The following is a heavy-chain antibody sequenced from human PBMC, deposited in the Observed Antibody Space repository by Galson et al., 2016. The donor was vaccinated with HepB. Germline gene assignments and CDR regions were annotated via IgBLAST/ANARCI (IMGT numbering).Heavy chain of an antibody. J-gene: IGHJ4*02. CDR1: GFIVSDYW. CDR3: AAHKRQRVSDYEDY. CDR2: ISPDGTST. Sequence: SLRLSCAASGFIVSDYWVHWVRQPPGKGLVWVSRISPDGTSTAYADSVKGRFTISRDNAKNTLYLQMNSLRAEDTAVYVCAAHKRQRVSDYEDYWGQGILVSVSS. D-gene: IGHD6-25*01. V-gene: IGHV3-74*01.